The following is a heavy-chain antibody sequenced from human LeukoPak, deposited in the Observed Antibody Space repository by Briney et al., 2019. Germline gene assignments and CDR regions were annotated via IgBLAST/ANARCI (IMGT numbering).Heavy chain of an antibody. V-gene: IGHV1-69*01. D-gene: IGHD6-19*01. CDR2: IIPIFGTA. CDR1: GGTFSSYA. Sequence: SVKVSCRASGGTFSSYAISWVRQAPGQGLEWMGGIIPIFGTANYAQKFQGRVTITADESASTAYMELSSLRSEDTAVYYCAGRRSSGWYAYWGQGTLVTVSS. CDR3: AGRRSSGWYAY. J-gene: IGHJ4*02.